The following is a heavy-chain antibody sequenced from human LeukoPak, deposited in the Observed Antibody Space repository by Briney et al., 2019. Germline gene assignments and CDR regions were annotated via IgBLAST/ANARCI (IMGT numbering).Heavy chain of an antibody. J-gene: IGHJ3*02. CDR2: MKQDGSEK. D-gene: IGHD6-6*01. CDR1: GFTFSSYW. Sequence: GGSLRLSCAASGFTFSSYWMSWVRQAPGKGLEWVANMKQDGSEKDHVDSVEGRFTISRDNAKNLLYLQMNSLRAEDTAVYYCARVYSSSSGKNAFDIWGQGTRVTVSS. CDR3: ARVYSSSSGKNAFDI. V-gene: IGHV3-7*03.